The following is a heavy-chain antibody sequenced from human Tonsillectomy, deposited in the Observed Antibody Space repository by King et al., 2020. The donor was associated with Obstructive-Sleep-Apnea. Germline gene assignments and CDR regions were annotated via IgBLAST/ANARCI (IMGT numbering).Heavy chain of an antibody. V-gene: IGHV4-39*07. CDR2: ISHSGRT. CDR1: GGSITSGSYY. D-gene: IGHD1-26*01. Sequence: QLQESGPRLVKPSETLSLSCTVSGGSITSGSYYWGWIRQPPGKGLEWIASISHSGRTFYSPSLESRVTISVDTSNNQFSLKLWSATAAYTAVYYCGREGGETGARWFDPWGQGTLVTVSS. CDR3: GREGGETGARWFDP. J-gene: IGHJ5*02.